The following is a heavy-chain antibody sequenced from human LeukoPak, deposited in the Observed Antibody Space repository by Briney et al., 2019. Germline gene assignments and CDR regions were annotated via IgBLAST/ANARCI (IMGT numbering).Heavy chain of an antibody. D-gene: IGHD6-13*01. V-gene: IGHV3-30-3*01. Sequence: PGGSLRLSCAASGFTFSSYAMHWVRQAPGKGLEWVAVISYDGSNKYYADSVKGRFTISRDNSKNTLYLQMNSLRAEDTAVYYCARDGAAEEPYYFDYWGQGTLVTVSP. CDR3: ARDGAAEEPYYFDY. CDR2: ISYDGSNK. CDR1: GFTFSSYA. J-gene: IGHJ4*02.